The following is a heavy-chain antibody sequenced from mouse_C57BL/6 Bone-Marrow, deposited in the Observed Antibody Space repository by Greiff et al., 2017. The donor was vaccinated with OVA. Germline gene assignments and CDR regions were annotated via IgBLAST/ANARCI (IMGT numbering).Heavy chain of an antibody. J-gene: IGHJ3*01. Sequence: QVQLRQSGPGLVQPSQSLSITCTVSGFSLTSYGVHWVRQSPGKGLEWLGVIWSGGSTDYNAAFISRLSISKDNSKSQVFFKMNSLQADDTAIYYCARMENSGAWFAYWGQGTLVTVSA. CDR1: GFSLTSYG. CDR3: ARMENSGAWFAY. D-gene: IGHD3-2*02. V-gene: IGHV2-2*01. CDR2: IWSGGST.